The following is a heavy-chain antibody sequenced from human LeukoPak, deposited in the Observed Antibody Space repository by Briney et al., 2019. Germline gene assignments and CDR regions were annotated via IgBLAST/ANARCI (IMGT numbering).Heavy chain of an antibody. CDR2: ISYDGSNK. J-gene: IGHJ4*02. CDR1: GFTFSSYA. V-gene: IGHV3-30*18. CDR3: AKDWQFDY. Sequence: GGSLRLSCAASGFTFSSYAMSWVRQAPGKGLEWVAVISYDGSNKYYADSVKGRFTISRDNSKSTLYLQMNSLRVEDTALYYCAKDWQFDYWGRGTLVTVSS.